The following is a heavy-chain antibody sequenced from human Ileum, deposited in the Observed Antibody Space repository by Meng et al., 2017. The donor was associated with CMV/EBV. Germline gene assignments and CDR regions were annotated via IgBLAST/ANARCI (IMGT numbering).Heavy chain of an antibody. D-gene: IGHD5-12*01. J-gene: IGHJ4*02. CDR3: ATSRGYSAYEAPSFVY. CDR1: GGTFTNYA. Sequence: VHLVESGAEVSKPESPVKVSCQASGGTFTNYAISWVRQAPRQGLEWMGGIIPMFDSVNYAQKFQGRVTITADKSTSTAYMELSSLRSEDTAVYYCATSRGYSAYEAPSFVYWGQGTLVTVSS. V-gene: IGHV1-69*14. CDR2: IIPMFDSV.